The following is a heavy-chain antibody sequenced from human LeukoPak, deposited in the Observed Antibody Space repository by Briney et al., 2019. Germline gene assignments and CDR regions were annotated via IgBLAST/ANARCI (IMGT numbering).Heavy chain of an antibody. CDR3: ARGYYDFWSGYQEGEFDY. Sequence: SVKVSCKASGGTFSSYTISWVRQAPGQGLEWMGRIIPILGIANYAQKFQGRVTITADKSTSTAYMELSSLRSEDTAVYYCARGYYDFWSGYQEGEFDYWGQGTLVTVSS. V-gene: IGHV1-69*02. J-gene: IGHJ4*02. CDR1: GGTFSSYT. D-gene: IGHD3-3*01. CDR2: IIPILGIA.